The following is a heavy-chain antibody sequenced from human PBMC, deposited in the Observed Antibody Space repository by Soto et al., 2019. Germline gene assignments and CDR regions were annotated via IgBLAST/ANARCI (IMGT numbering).Heavy chain of an antibody. CDR3: AKDLTYYDFWSGYRGTRFDP. J-gene: IGHJ5*02. D-gene: IGHD3-3*01. V-gene: IGHV3-23*01. CDR1: GFTFSSYA. CDR2: ISGSGGST. Sequence: GGSLRLSCAASGFTFSSYAMSWVRQAPGKGLEWVSAISGSGGSTYYADSVKGRFTISRDNSKNTLYLQMNSLRAEDTAVYYCAKDLTYYDFWSGYRGTRFDPWGQGTLVTVSS.